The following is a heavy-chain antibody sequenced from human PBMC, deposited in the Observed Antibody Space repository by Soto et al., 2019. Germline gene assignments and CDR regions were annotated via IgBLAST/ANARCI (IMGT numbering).Heavy chain of an antibody. CDR2: INAGNGNT. CDR1: GYTFTRYA. Sequence: WASVKVSSKASGYTFTRYAMHWVRQAPGQRLEWMGWINAGNGNTKYSQKFQGRVTITRDTSASTAYMELSSLRSEDTAVYYCAREEDIVVVPAAIRNDAFDIWGQGTMVTVSS. J-gene: IGHJ3*02. D-gene: IGHD2-2*02. V-gene: IGHV1-3*01. CDR3: AREEDIVVVPAAIRNDAFDI.